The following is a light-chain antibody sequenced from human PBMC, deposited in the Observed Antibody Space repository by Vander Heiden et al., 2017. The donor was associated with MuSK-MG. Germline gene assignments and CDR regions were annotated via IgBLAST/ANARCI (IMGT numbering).Light chain of an antibody. V-gene: IGKV3-20*01. Sequence: EIVLTQSPGTLSLSPGERATLSCRASQSVSSSYLAWYQQKPGQAPRLLIYGASSRATGIPDRFSGSGSGTDFTLTISRLEPEDFAVYYCQQYGSSPATFGQGTKVXIK. CDR1: QSVSSSY. J-gene: IGKJ1*01. CDR3: QQYGSSPAT. CDR2: GAS.